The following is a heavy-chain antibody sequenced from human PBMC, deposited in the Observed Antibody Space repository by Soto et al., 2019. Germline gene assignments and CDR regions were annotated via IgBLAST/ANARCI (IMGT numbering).Heavy chain of an antibody. CDR3: ARGGGCGGRCYHYGIDV. J-gene: IGHJ6*02. CDR1: GYSFTSFW. CDR2: VYPGDSST. V-gene: IGHV5-51*01. D-gene: IGHD2-15*01. Sequence: PGESLKISCKGSGYSFTSFWIGWVRQTPGKGLEWMGIVYPGDSSTTYSPSFEGQVTISVDKSITTAYVQWHSLRASDTAIYYCARGGGCGGRCYHYGIDVWGQGTTVTVSS.